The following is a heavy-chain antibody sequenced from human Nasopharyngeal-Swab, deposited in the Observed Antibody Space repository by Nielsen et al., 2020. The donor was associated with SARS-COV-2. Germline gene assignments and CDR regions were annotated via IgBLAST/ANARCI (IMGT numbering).Heavy chain of an antibody. D-gene: IGHD5-18*01. CDR2: IYYSGST. V-gene: IGHV4-59*01. CDR3: ARGGLSLGYSYDYYYYGMDV. CDR1: GGSISSYC. J-gene: IGHJ6*02. Sequence: GSLRLSCTVSGGSISSYCWSWIRQPPGKGLEWIGYIYYSGSTNYNPSLKSRVTISVDTSKNQFSLKLSSVTAADTAVYYCARGGLSLGYSYDYYYYGMDVWGQGTTVTVSS.